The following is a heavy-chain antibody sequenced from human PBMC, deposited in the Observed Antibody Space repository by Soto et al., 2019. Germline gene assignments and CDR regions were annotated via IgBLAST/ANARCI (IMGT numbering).Heavy chain of an antibody. Sequence: SETLSLTCTVSGGSISSYYWSWIRQPPGKGLEWIGHIYYSGSTNYNPSLKSRVTISLDTSKNQFSLKLSSVTAADTAVYYCARRYSGYDWSGYYYYMDVWGKGTTVTVSS. J-gene: IGHJ6*03. V-gene: IGHV4-59*01. D-gene: IGHD5-12*01. CDR1: GGSISSYY. CDR2: IYYSGST. CDR3: ARRYSGYDWSGYYYYMDV.